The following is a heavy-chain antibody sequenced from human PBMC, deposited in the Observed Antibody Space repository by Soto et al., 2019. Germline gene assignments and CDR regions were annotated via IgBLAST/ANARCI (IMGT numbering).Heavy chain of an antibody. CDR2: ISSSGTVI. D-gene: IGHD3-22*01. CDR3: ARGHSHCIDRSCSGFVP. Sequence: GGSLRLSCTGSGVSFDTYEMNWVLQAPWQGLEWLSYISSSGTVIFYGYSVKGRFTVSRDNSSNSLCLQMHGLSAGDTAIYYCARGHSHCIDRSCSGFVPWGQGTLVTVSS. CDR1: GVSFDTYE. V-gene: IGHV3-48*03. J-gene: IGHJ5*02.